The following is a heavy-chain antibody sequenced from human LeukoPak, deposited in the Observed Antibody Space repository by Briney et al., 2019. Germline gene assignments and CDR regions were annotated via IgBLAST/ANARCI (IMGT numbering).Heavy chain of an antibody. Sequence: GGSLRLSCAVSGFTFSSYWMYWVRQAPGKGLVWVSRINSDGSSTIYADSVQGRFTISRDNAKNTLYLQMNSLRAEDTAVYFCTRGTGSYYSLGYWGQGTLVTVSS. V-gene: IGHV3-74*01. D-gene: IGHD3-10*01. J-gene: IGHJ4*02. CDR3: TRGTGSYYSLGY. CDR1: GFTFSSYW. CDR2: INSDGSST.